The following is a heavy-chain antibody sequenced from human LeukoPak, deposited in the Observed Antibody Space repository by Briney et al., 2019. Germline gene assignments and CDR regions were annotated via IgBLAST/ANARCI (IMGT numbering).Heavy chain of an antibody. CDR1: GGSINTYY. CDR3: ARVRVGGYNFFDY. Sequence: SETLSLTCTVSGGSINTYYWSWIRQPPGKGLEWIGYISYSGSRNYNPSLKSRVTISVDTSKNQFSLKLSSVTAADTAVYYCARVRVGGYNFFDYWGQGTLVTVSS. CDR2: ISYSGSR. D-gene: IGHD5-24*01. V-gene: IGHV4-59*01. J-gene: IGHJ4*02.